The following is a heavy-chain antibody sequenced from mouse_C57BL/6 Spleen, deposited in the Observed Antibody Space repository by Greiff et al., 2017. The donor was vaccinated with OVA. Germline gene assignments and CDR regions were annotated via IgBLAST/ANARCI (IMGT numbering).Heavy chain of an antibody. CDR1: GYTFTSYW. CDR3: SRGGEVDY. Sequence: QVQLKQPGAELVKPGASVKLSCKASGYTFTSYWMHWVKQRPGQGLEWIGMIHPNSGSTNYNEKFKSKATLTVDKSSSTASMQLSSLTSEDSAVYCCSRGGEVDYWGQGTTLTVSS. CDR2: IHPNSGST. V-gene: IGHV1-64*01. J-gene: IGHJ2*01.